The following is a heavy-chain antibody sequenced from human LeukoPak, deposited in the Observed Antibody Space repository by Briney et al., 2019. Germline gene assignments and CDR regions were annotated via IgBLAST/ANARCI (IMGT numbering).Heavy chain of an antibody. D-gene: IGHD4-17*01. V-gene: IGHV3-30*14. CDR2: ISYDGSNK. J-gene: IGHJ5*02. Sequence: GGSLRLSCAASGFTFSSYAMHWVRQAPGKGLEWVAVISYDGSNKYYADSVKGRFTISRDNSKNTLYLQMNSLRAEDTAVYFCARTHYGRFDPWGQGTLVTVSS. CDR3: ARTHYGRFDP. CDR1: GFTFSSYA.